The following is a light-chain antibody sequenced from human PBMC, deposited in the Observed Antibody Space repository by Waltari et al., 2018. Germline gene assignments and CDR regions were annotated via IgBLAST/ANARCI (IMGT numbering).Light chain of an antibody. CDR2: DTF. CDR3: QQSRDTPRT. J-gene: IGKJ1*01. CDR1: QSIRSF. V-gene: IGKV1-39*01. Sequence: DIRLTQSPPSLSASAGDRVTITCRASQSIRSFLNWYQQKPGKAPKLLLYDTFNLETGVPPRFSGSGSGTDFTLTINSLQPDDFATYYCQQSRDTPRTFGQGTRVEIK.